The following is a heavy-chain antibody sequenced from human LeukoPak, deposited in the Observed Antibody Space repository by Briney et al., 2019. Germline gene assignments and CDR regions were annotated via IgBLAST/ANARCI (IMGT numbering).Heavy chain of an antibody. CDR1: GYSFTSYW. J-gene: IGHJ4*02. D-gene: IGHD3-22*01. Sequence: GESLKISCKGSGYSFTSYWIGWVRQMPGKGLEWMGIIYPGDSDTRYSPSFQGQVTISADKSISTAYLQWSSLEASDTAMYYCARHRYYYDSSGYFDYWGQGTLVTVSS. CDR3: ARHRYYYDSSGYFDY. V-gene: IGHV5-51*01. CDR2: IYPGDSDT.